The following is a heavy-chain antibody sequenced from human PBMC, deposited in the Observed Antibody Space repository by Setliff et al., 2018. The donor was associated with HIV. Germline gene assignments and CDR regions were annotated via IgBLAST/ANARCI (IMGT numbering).Heavy chain of an antibody. V-gene: IGHV4-39*07. D-gene: IGHD3-10*01. CDR1: GGSISTSSYY. CDR3: AWARESSGSYL. CDR2: IYYDGST. Sequence: PSETLSLTCTVSGGSISTSSYYWGWIRQSPGKGLEWIGTIYYDGSTYYNPSLKSRVTILGDTSKNQFSLKLSSVTAAGTAVYYCAWARESSGSYLWGQGTLVTVSS. J-gene: IGHJ4*02.